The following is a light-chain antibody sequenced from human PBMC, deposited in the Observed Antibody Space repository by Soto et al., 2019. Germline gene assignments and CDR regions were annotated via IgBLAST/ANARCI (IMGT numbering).Light chain of an antibody. J-gene: IGLJ2*01. V-gene: IGLV2-14*01. CDR3: SSYTLGVV. CDR1: SSDVGGYNY. Sequence: QSVLTQPASVSGSPGQSITISCTGNSSDVGGYNYVSWYQQHPGKAPKLMIYEVSNRPSGVSNRFSGSKSGNTASLTISGLQAEDEADYYCSSYTLGVVFGGVTKVTVL. CDR2: EVS.